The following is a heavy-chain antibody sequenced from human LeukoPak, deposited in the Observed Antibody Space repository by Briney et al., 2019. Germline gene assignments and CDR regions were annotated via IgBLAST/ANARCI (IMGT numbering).Heavy chain of an antibody. Sequence: PGGSLRLSCAASGFTFSSYAMSWVRQAPGKGLEWVSAISGSGGSTYYADSVKGRFTISRDNSKNTLYLQMNSLRAEDMALYYCAKGGYCSSTSCYIEAWGQGTLVTVSS. CDR3: AKGGYCSSTSCYIEA. D-gene: IGHD2-2*02. CDR2: ISGSGGST. J-gene: IGHJ5*02. V-gene: IGHV3-23*01. CDR1: GFTFSSYA.